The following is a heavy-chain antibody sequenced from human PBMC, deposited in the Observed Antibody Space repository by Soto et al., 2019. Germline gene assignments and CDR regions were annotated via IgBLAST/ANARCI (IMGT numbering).Heavy chain of an antibody. Sequence: SETLSLTCTVSGDSISSHYWSWIRQPPGKGLEWIGFGSTKYNPSLKSRIRISVDTSKNQFSLNLTSATAADAAVYYCARVSTSASGSYYTLDYWGQGTLVTVSS. CDR1: GDSISSHY. V-gene: IGHV4-59*11. CDR3: ARVSTSASGSYYTLDY. D-gene: IGHD3-10*01. J-gene: IGHJ4*02. CDR2: GST.